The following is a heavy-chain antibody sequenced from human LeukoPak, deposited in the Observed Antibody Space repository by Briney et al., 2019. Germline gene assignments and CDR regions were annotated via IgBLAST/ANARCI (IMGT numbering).Heavy chain of an antibody. CDR3: TANPTAPGH. J-gene: IGHJ4*02. CDR2: IKSKTDGGTT. D-gene: IGHD6-25*01. Sequence: GGSLRLSCAASGFTFSNAWMSWGCHAPGEGLEWVGRIKSKTDGGTTDYAAPVKGRFTISRDDSKNTLYLQMNSLKTEDTAVYYCTANPTAPGHWGQGTLVTVSS. V-gene: IGHV3-15*01. CDR1: GFTFSNAW.